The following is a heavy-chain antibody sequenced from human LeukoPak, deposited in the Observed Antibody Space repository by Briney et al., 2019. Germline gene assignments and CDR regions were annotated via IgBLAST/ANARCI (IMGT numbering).Heavy chain of an antibody. J-gene: IGHJ3*02. D-gene: IGHD5-18*01. CDR1: GGSFSGYY. Sequence: SETLSLTCAVYGGSFSGYYWSWIRQPPGKGLEWIGEINHSGSTNYNPSLKSRVTISVDTSKNQFSLKLSSVTAADTAVYYCERGQRGYTYGPAAFDIWGQGTMVTVSS. CDR2: INHSGST. V-gene: IGHV4-34*01. CDR3: ERGQRGYTYGPAAFDI.